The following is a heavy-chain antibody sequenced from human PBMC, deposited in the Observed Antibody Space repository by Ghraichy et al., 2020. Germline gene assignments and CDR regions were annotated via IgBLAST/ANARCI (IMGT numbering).Heavy chain of an antibody. Sequence: LSLTCAASGFTFSNFGMHWVRQAPGKGLEWVAVIWYDGGNKYYVDSVKGRFTISRDNSKNTLYLQMNSLRAEDTAVYYCARGVQLIGYLDYWGRGTQVTVSS. CDR1: GFTFSNFG. CDR2: IWYDGGNK. D-gene: IGHD1-1*01. J-gene: IGHJ4*02. CDR3: ARGVQLIGYLDY. V-gene: IGHV3-33*01.